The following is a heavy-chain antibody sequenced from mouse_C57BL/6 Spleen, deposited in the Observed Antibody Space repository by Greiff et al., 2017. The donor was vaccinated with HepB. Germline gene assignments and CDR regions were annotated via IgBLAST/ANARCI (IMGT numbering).Heavy chain of an antibody. CDR2: IDPENGDT. J-gene: IGHJ2*01. V-gene: IGHV14-4*01. Sequence: EVKLVESGAELVRPGASVKLSCTASGFNIKDDYMHWVKQRPEQGLEWIGWIDPENGDTEYASKFQGKATITADTSSNTAYLQLSSLTSEDTAVYYCTKSPFYYGSSYYWGQGTTLTVSS. CDR3: TKSPFYYGSSYY. D-gene: IGHD1-1*01. CDR1: GFNIKDDY.